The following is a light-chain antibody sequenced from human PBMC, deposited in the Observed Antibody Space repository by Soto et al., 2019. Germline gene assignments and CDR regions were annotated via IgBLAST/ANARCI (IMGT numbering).Light chain of an antibody. CDR1: SSNVGNHF. Sequence: QSVLTQPPSASGTPGQRVTISCSGSSSNVGNHFVYWYQHLPVTAPRLLIYNSDQRPSRVPDRLSGPKSGASASLAISGLRADDAGDYYCATWDDRLSGRVFGGGTKLTVL. V-gene: IGLV1-47*02. J-gene: IGLJ3*02. CDR2: NSD. CDR3: ATWDDRLSGRV.